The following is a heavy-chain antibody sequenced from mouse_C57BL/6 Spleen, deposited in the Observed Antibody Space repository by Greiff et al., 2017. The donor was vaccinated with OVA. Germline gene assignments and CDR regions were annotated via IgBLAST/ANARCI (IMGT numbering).Heavy chain of an antibody. Sequence: EVKLQESGGGLVKPGGSLKLSCAASGFTFSDYGMHWVRQAPEKGLEWVAYISSGSSTIYYADTVKGRFTISRDNAKNTLFLQMTSLRSEDTAMYYCARGLTGTFDWYFDVWGTGTTVTVSS. J-gene: IGHJ1*03. CDR2: ISSGSSTI. CDR3: ARGLTGTFDWYFDV. D-gene: IGHD4-1*01. V-gene: IGHV5-17*01. CDR1: GFTFSDYG.